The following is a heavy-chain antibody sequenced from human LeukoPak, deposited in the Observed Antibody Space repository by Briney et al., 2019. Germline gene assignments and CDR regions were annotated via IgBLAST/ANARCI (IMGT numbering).Heavy chain of an antibody. CDR1: GFTFSSYG. Sequence: GGSLRLSCAASGFTFSSYGMHWVRQAPGKGLEWVAVISYDGSNKYYADSVKGRFTISRDNSKNTLYLQMGSLRAEDMAVYYCARSRGDYGDYGRSPNAAFDYWGQGTLVTVSS. CDR3: ARSRGDYGDYGRSPNAAFDY. CDR2: ISYDGSNK. J-gene: IGHJ4*02. V-gene: IGHV3-30*03. D-gene: IGHD4-17*01.